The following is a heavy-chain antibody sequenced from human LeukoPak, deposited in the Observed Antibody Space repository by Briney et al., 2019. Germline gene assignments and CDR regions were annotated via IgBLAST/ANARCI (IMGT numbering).Heavy chain of an antibody. Sequence: SETLSLTCTVSGGSISSYYWSWIRQPAGKGLEWIGRIYTSGSTNYNPSLRSRVTISVDTSKNQFSLKLTSVTAADTAVYYCARHGDSRGTVDYWGQGTLVTVSS. J-gene: IGHJ4*02. D-gene: IGHD3-10*01. CDR3: ARHGDSRGTVDY. CDR2: IYTSGST. CDR1: GGSISSYY. V-gene: IGHV4-4*07.